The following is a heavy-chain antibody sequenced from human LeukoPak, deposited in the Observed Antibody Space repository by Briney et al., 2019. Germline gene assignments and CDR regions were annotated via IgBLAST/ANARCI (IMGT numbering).Heavy chain of an antibody. D-gene: IGHD3-9*01. V-gene: IGHV1-8*01. CDR1: GYTFTSYD. Sequence: GASVKVSCKASGYTFTSYDINWVRQATGQGLEWMGWMNPNSGNTGYAQKFQGRVTMTRNTSISTAYTELSSLRSEDTAVYYCARENILTGPGYYYYYYMDVWGKGTTVTVSS. J-gene: IGHJ6*03. CDR3: ARENILTGPGYYYYYYMDV. CDR2: MNPNSGNT.